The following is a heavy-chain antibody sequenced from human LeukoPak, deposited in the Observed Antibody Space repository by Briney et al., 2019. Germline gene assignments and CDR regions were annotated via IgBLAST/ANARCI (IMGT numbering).Heavy chain of an antibody. Sequence: GGSLRLSCAASGFTFSTYSMNWVRQAPGKGLEWVSSISSNSRYIYYADSMRGRFTISRDNAKNSLYLQMNSLKPEDTAVYYCAKDGNGYSYGSFFDYWGQGTPVTVSS. J-gene: IGHJ4*02. V-gene: IGHV3-21*06. CDR2: ISSNSRYI. CDR3: AKDGNGYSYGSFFDY. D-gene: IGHD5-18*01. CDR1: GFTFSTYS.